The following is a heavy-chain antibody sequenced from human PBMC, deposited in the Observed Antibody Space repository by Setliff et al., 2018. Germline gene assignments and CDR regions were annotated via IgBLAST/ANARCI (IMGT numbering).Heavy chain of an antibody. CDR2: ISGSGGST. J-gene: IGHJ1*01. CDR3: AKGPPSSGTYGGYFQH. CDR1: GFTFSSYA. V-gene: IGHV3-23*01. Sequence: PSETLSLTCTVSGFTFSSYAMSWVRQAPGKGLEWVSAISGSGGSTYYADSVKGRFTISRDNSKNTLYLQMNSLRAEDTAVYYCAKGPPSSGTYGGYFQHWGQGTLVTVSS. D-gene: IGHD1-26*01.